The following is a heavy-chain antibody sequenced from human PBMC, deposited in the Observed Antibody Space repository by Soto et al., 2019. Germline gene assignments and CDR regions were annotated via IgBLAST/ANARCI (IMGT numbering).Heavy chain of an antibody. V-gene: IGHV3-15*01. Sequence: GGSLRLSCAASGFTFSNAWMSWVRQAPGKGLEWVGRIKSKTDGGTTDYAAPVKGRFTISRDDSKNTLYLQMNSLKTEDTAVYYCTTDSSPYYDILTGYTLGYWGQGTLVTVSS. CDR2: IKSKTDGGTT. J-gene: IGHJ4*02. D-gene: IGHD3-9*01. CDR1: GFTFSNAW. CDR3: TTDSSPYYDILTGYTLGY.